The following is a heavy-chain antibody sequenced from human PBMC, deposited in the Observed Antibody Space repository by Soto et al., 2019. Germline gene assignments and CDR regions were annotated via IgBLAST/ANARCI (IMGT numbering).Heavy chain of an antibody. CDR1: GGSISSGDYY. D-gene: IGHD1-26*01. CDR3: ARAVRGSYYDY. J-gene: IGHJ4*02. CDR2: IYYSGST. V-gene: IGHV4-30-4*01. Sequence: PSETLSLTYTVSGGSISSGDYYWSWIRQPPGKGLEWIGYIYYSGSTYYNPSLKSRVTISVDTSKNQFSLKLSSVTAADTAVYYCARAVRGSYYDYWGQGTLVTVSS.